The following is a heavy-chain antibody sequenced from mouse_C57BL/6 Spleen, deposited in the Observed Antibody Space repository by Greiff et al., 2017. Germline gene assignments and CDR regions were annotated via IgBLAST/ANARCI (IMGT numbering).Heavy chain of an antibody. CDR3: AIGYGSKGYYFDY. D-gene: IGHD1-1*01. J-gene: IGHJ2*01. V-gene: IGHV1-64*01. Sequence: QVQLQQPGAELVKPGASVKLSCKASGYTFTSYWMHWVKQRPGQGLEWIGMIHPNSGSTNYNEKFKSKATLTVDKSSSTAYMQLSSLTSEDSAVYYCAIGYGSKGYYFDYWGQGTTRTVSS. CDR1: GYTFTSYW. CDR2: IHPNSGST.